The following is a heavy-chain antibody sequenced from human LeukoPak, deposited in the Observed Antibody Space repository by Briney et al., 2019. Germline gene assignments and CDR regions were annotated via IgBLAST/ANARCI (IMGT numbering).Heavy chain of an antibody. CDR2: INPNSGGT. D-gene: IGHD5-12*01. Sequence: GASVKVSCKASGYTFTGYYIHWVRQAPGQGLEWMGWINPNSGGTNFAQKFRGRFTMTRDTSTTTAYMELSSLRSDDTAVYYCARARMGSAYDYFDYWGQGTLVTVSS. J-gene: IGHJ4*02. CDR1: GYTFTGYY. V-gene: IGHV1-2*02. CDR3: ARARMGSAYDYFDY.